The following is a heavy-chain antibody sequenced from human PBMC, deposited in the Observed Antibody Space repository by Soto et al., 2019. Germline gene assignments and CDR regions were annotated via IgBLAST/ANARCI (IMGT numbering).Heavy chain of an antibody. CDR3: ARVSRGPWNYDVFDI. Sequence: SQTLSLTCAISGDSVSSNSAAWNWIRQSPSRGLEWLGRTYYRSKWYNDYAVSVKSRITINPDTSKNQFSLQLNSVTPEDTAVVYFARVSRGPWNYDVFDIWGQGKMVTVSS. CDR2: TYYRSKWYN. D-gene: IGHD1-7*01. J-gene: IGHJ3*02. V-gene: IGHV6-1*01. CDR1: GDSVSSNSAA.